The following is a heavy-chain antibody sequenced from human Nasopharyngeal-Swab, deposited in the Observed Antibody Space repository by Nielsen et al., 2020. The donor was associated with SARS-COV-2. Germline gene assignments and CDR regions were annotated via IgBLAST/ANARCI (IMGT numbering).Heavy chain of an antibody. CDR2: ISYDGSNK. J-gene: IGHJ3*02. D-gene: IGHD6-19*01. CDR1: GFTFSSYA. V-gene: IGHV3-30-3*01. Sequence: GESLMISCAASGFTFSSYAMHWVRQAPGKGLEWGAVISYDGSNKYYADSVKGRFTISRDNSKNTLYLQMNSLRPEDTAVHYCARGAVAGRNAFDIWGQGTMVTVSS. CDR3: ARGAVAGRNAFDI.